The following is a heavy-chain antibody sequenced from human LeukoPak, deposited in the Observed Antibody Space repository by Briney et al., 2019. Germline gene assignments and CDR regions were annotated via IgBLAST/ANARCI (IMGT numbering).Heavy chain of an antibody. Sequence: SVKVSCKASGGTFSSYAISWVRQAPGQGLAWMGGIIPIFGTANYAQKFQGRVTITTDESTSTAYMELSSLRSEDTAVYYCAREPVAYYYDSSGYEGHYWGQGTLVTVSS. D-gene: IGHD3-22*01. CDR3: AREPVAYYYDSSGYEGHY. J-gene: IGHJ4*02. CDR1: GGTFSSYA. V-gene: IGHV1-69*05. CDR2: IIPIFGTA.